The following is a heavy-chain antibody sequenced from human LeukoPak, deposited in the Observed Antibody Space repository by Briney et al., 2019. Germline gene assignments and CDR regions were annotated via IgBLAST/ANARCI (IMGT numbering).Heavy chain of an antibody. Sequence: ASVKLSCKASGYTFTGYYMHWGRQAPGQGLEWMGWINPNSGGTNYAQRFQGRVTMTRDTSISTAYMELSRLRADDTAVYYWVVDGSYYFDYWGQGTLVTVSS. CDR2: INPNSGGT. CDR3: VVDGSYYFDY. J-gene: IGHJ4*02. V-gene: IGHV1-2*02. D-gene: IGHD1-26*01. CDR1: GYTFTGYY.